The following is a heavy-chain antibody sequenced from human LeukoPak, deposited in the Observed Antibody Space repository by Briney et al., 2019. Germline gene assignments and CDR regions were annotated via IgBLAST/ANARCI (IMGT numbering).Heavy chain of an antibody. V-gene: IGHV3-20*01. CDR3: ARSSEAGMDY. Sequence: GGSLRLSCAVSGFTFNSHGMSWVRQAPGKGLEWVSGINWNGGSTGYADSVKGRFTISRDNAKNSLYLQMNSLRAEDTALYHCARSSEAGMDYWGQGTLVTVSS. D-gene: IGHD3-22*01. J-gene: IGHJ4*02. CDR1: GFTFNSHG. CDR2: INWNGGST.